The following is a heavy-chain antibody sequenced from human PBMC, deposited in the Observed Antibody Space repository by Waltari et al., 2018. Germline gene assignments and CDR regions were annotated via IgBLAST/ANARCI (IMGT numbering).Heavy chain of an antibody. D-gene: IGHD1-26*01. CDR2: IRYDGSKK. V-gene: IGHV3-30*02. J-gene: IGHJ3*02. CDR3: ASPRLYSGSYGAFDI. Sequence: QVQLVESGGGVVQPGGSLRLSCAASGFRCSSYGLPRVRPGPGKGLEWVAFIRYDGSKKYYADSVKGRVTSSRDNSKNTLYPQMNSLRAEDTAVYYCASPRLYSGSYGAFDIWGQGTMVTVSS. CDR1: GFRCSSYG.